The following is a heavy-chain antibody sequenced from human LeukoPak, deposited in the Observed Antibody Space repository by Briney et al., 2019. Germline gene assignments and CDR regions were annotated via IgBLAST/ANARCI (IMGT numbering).Heavy chain of an antibody. J-gene: IGHJ4*02. CDR2: ISGSGGST. V-gene: IGHV3-23*01. CDR1: GFTFSSYG. CDR3: AKAHYYDSSTLDY. D-gene: IGHD3-22*01. Sequence: GGSLRLSCAASGFTFSSYGMSWVRQAPGKGLEWVSAISGSGGSTYYADSVKGRFTISRDNSKNTLYLQMNSLRAEDTAVYYCAKAHYYDSSTLDYWGQGTLVTVSS.